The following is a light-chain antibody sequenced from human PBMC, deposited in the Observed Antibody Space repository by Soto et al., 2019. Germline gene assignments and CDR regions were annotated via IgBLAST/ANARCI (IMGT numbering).Light chain of an antibody. J-gene: IGKJ4*01. V-gene: IGKV1-39*01. CDR2: GAS. CDR1: QSISTY. CDR3: QQGYSTLLS. Sequence: DIEMTQSPSSLSASVGDRVTITCRASQSISTYLNWYQQKGGKAPKLLIHGASGLQSGVPLRFSGSGSGTDFTLTISSLQPEDVATYYCQQGYSTLLSFGGGTTVERK.